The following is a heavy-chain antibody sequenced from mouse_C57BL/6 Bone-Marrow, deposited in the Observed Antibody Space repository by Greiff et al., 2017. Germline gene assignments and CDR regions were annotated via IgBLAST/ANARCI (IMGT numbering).Heavy chain of an antibody. CDR2: IDPSDSYT. Sequence: VQLQQPGAELVRPGTSVKLSCKASGYTFTSYWMHWVKQRPGQGLEWIGAIDPSDSYTNYNQKFKGKATLTVDTSSSTAYMQLSSLTSEDSTVYYCARRVGYWGQGTLVTVSA. CDR1: GYTFTSYW. V-gene: IGHV1-59*01. CDR3: ARRVGY. J-gene: IGHJ3*01.